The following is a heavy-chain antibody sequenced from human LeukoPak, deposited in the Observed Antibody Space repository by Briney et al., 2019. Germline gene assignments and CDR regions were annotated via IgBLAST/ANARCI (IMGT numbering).Heavy chain of an antibody. Sequence: PSETLSLTCTVSGGSISSSSYYWGWIRQPPGKGLEWIGSIYYSGSTYYNPSLKSRVTISVDTSKNQLSLKLSSVTAADTAAYYCAAPGWWELRGELYFDYWGQGTLVAVSS. J-gene: IGHJ4*02. D-gene: IGHD1-26*01. CDR2: IYYSGST. CDR3: AAPGWWELRGELYFDY. CDR1: GGSISSSSYY. V-gene: IGHV4-39*01.